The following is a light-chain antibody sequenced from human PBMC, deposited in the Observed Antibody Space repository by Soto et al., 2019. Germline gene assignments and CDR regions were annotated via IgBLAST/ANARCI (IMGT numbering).Light chain of an antibody. CDR3: QQYNSYSEA. V-gene: IGKV1-5*03. CDR2: KAS. CDR1: QTISSW. J-gene: IGKJ1*01. Sequence: DIQMTQSPSTLSGSVGDRVTITCRASQTISSWLAWYQQKPGKAPKLLIYKASTLKSGVPSRFSGSGSGTEFTLTNSSLQPDDFATYYCQQYNSYSEAFGQGTKVDIK.